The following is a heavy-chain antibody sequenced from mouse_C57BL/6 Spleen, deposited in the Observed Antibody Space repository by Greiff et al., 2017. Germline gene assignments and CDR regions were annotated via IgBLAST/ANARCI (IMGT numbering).Heavy chain of an antibody. CDR2: IRNKANGYTT. CDR3: AGWLLPYWYFDV. D-gene: IGHD2-3*01. CDR1: GFNFTDYY. V-gene: IGHV7-3*01. J-gene: IGHJ1*03. Sequence: EVKLMESGGGLVQPGGSLSLSCAASGFNFTDYYMSWVRQPPGKALEWLGFIRNKANGYTTEYSASVKGRFTISRDNSQSSLYLQMNALRAEDSATYYCAGWLLPYWYFDVWGTGTTVTVSS.